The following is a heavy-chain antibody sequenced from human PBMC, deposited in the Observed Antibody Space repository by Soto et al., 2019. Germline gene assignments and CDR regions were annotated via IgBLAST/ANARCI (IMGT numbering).Heavy chain of an antibody. CDR1: GGSISSGGYY. CDR2: IYYSGST. Sequence: QVQLQESGPGLVKPSQTLSLTCTVSGGSISSGGYYWSWIRQHPGQGLEWHGYIYYSGSTYYYPSLKRRVTISVDTSKNQCSLKLSSVTAADTAVYYCANLMTFYWYFDLWGRGTLVTVSS. CDR3: ANLMTFYWYFDL. V-gene: IGHV4-31*03. J-gene: IGHJ2*01. D-gene: IGHD2-8*01.